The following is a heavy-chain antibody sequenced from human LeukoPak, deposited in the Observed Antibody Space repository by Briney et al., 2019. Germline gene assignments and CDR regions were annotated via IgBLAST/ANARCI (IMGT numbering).Heavy chain of an antibody. Sequence: GGSLRLSCTVSGFTVSSNSMSWVRQAPGKGLEWVSFIYSDNTHYSDSVKGRFTISRDNAKNSLYLQMNDLRAEDTAAYYCARGATDTTRWFGPWGQGTLVTVSS. CDR3: ARGATDTTRWFGP. D-gene: IGHD1-26*01. J-gene: IGHJ5*02. V-gene: IGHV3-53*01. CDR1: GFTVSSNS. CDR2: IYSDNT.